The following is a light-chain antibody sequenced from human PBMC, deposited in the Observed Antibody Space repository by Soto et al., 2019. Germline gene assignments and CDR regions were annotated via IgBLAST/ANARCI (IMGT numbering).Light chain of an antibody. J-gene: IGLJ1*01. CDR2: SNN. CDR3: AAWDDSLNGGYV. Sequence: QSVLTQPPSASGTPGQRVTISCSGSSSNIGSNTVNWYQQLPGTAPKLLIYSNNQRPSGVPDRFSGSKSGTSASLAISGLQSEDEADYYCAAWDDSLNGGYVFGTGNKVTXL. V-gene: IGLV1-44*01. CDR1: SSNIGSNT.